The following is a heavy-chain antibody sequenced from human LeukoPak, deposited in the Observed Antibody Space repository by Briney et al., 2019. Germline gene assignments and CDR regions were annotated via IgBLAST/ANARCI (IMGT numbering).Heavy chain of an antibody. CDR3: AREEYSYGPGNWFDP. J-gene: IGHJ5*02. Sequence: GASVKVSCKASGYTITSYGISWVRQAPGQGVEWMGWISAYNGNTNYAQKLQGRVTMTTDTSTSTAYMELRSLRSDDTAVYYCAREEYSYGPGNWFDPWGQGTLVTVSS. CDR1: GYTITSYG. V-gene: IGHV1-18*01. D-gene: IGHD5-18*01. CDR2: ISAYNGNT.